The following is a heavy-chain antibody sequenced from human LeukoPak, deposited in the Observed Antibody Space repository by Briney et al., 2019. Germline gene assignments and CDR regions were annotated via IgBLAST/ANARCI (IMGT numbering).Heavy chain of an antibody. CDR3: ARATSYSTVTTYFDY. V-gene: IGHV3-30-3*01. D-gene: IGHD4-4*01. CDR2: ISYDGSNK. J-gene: IGHJ4*02. CDR1: GFTFSSYA. Sequence: GGSLRLSCAASGFTFSSYAMHWVRQAPGKGLEWVAVISYDGSNKYYADPVKGRFTISRDNSKNTLYLQMNSLRAEDKAVYYCARATSYSTVTTYFDYWGQGTLVTVSS.